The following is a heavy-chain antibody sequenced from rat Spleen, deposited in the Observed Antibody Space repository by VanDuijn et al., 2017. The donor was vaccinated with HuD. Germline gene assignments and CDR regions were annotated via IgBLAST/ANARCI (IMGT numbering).Heavy chain of an antibody. D-gene: IGHD1-6*01. CDR3: TTDTTDYYFYVMDA. V-gene: IGHV5-20*01. Sequence: EVQLVESGGGLVQPGRSLKLSCAASGFTFSDYNMAWVRQAPGKGLEWVASLTNTGGSTYYPDSVKGRFTISRDNAKSSLYLQMDSLRSEDTATYYCTTDTTDYYFYVMDAWGQGASVTVSS. J-gene: IGHJ4*01. CDR1: GFTFSDYN. CDR2: LTNTGGST.